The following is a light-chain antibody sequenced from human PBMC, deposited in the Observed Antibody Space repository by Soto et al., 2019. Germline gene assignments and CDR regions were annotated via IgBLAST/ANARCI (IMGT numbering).Light chain of an antibody. V-gene: IGKV3-15*01. CDR1: QSVSSN. CDR3: QQYNNSPPT. J-gene: IGKJ1*01. CDR2: GAS. Sequence: ILMTQSPSTLSVSPGERATLSCRARQSVSSNLAWYQQKPGQAPRLLIYGASTRATGIPARFSGSGSGTEFTLTISSLQSEDFEVYYCQQYNNSPPTFGQGTKVDIK.